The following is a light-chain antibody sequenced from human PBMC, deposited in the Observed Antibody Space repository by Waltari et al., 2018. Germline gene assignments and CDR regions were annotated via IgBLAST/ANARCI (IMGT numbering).Light chain of an antibody. Sequence: QSALTQPASMSWSPGQLITISCTGSNSDIGRYNYVSWYQQYPGKAPKVLIYDVNKPPSGASDRFSGSKSANTASLTISGLQAEDEADYYCSSYTLDIKMIFGGGTNLTVL. CDR3: SSYTLDIKMI. CDR1: NSDIGRYNY. CDR2: DVN. J-gene: IGLJ2*01. V-gene: IGLV2-14*03.